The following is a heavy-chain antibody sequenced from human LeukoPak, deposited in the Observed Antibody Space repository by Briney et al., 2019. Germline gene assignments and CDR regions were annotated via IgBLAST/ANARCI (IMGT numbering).Heavy chain of an antibody. J-gene: IGHJ3*02. CDR1: GVPISSYY. D-gene: IGHD3-9*01. V-gene: IGHV4-59*08. CDR3: ATSRPILRYLDWGKSAFDI. Sequence: PSETLSLTCTVSGVPISSYYWSWIRQPPGKGLEWVGYIYYSGSTNYNPSLRSRVTTSVDTHKKQFYLKVSSVTAADTGVYYCATSRPILRYLDWGKSAFDIWGQGTMVTVSS. CDR2: IYYSGST.